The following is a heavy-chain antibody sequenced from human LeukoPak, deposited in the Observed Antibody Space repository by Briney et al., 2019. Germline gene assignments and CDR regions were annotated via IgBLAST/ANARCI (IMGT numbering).Heavy chain of an antibody. Sequence: PGASLRLSCAASGFTFSKYGAWVRQAPGKGLEWVSAITSSGATYYADSVKGRFTISGDNSKSTVYLQMNSLSADDTAVYYCAKGSAAIRPYYFDYWGQGTLVTVSS. D-gene: IGHD6-13*01. CDR1: GFTFSKYG. CDR2: ITSSGAT. J-gene: IGHJ4*02. V-gene: IGHV3-23*01. CDR3: AKGSAAIRPYYFDY.